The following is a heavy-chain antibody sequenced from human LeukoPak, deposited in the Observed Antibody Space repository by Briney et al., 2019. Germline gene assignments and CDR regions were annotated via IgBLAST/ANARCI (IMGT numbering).Heavy chain of an antibody. CDR2: VYYSGST. CDR3: AATGYSYNY. Sequence: SETLSLTCTVSGGSISSYYWSWIRQPPGKGLEWIGYVYYSGSTNYNPSLKSRVTISVDTSKNQFSLKLSSVTAADTAVYYCAATGYSYNYWGQGTLVTVSS. V-gene: IGHV4-59*08. D-gene: IGHD4-11*01. J-gene: IGHJ4*02. CDR1: GGSISSYY.